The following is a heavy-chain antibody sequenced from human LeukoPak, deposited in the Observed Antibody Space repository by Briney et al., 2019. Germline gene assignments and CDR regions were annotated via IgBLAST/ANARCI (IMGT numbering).Heavy chain of an antibody. CDR2: IKQDGSEK. V-gene: IGHV3-7*05. CDR3: ATLGAYDRFDS. J-gene: IGHJ4*02. CDR1: GFTFSNYW. Sequence: GGSLRLSCAASGFTFSNYWMSWVRQAPGKGLEWVANIKQDGSEKFYVDSLKGRFTISRDNARNSLYLQMNSLRAEDTAVYYCATLGAYDRFDSWGQGTLVTVSS. D-gene: IGHD5-12*01.